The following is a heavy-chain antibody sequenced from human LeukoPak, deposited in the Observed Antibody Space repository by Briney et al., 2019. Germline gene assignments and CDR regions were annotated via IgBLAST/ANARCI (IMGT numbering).Heavy chain of an antibody. V-gene: IGHV3-7*03. CDR3: ARETSIFGVVPEGYYYYMDV. J-gene: IGHJ6*03. CDR2: IKQDGSEK. Sequence: GGSLRLSCAASGFTFSSYWMSWVRQAPGKGLEWVANIKQDGSEKYYVDSVKGRFTISRDNAKNSLYLQMNSLRAEDTAVYYCARETSIFGVVPEGYYYYMDVWGKGTTVTVSS. D-gene: IGHD3-3*01. CDR1: GFTFSSYW.